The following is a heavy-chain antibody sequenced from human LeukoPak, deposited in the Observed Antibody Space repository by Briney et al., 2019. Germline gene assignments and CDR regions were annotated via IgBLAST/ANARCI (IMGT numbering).Heavy chain of an antibody. D-gene: IGHD3-3*01. V-gene: IGHV4-59*01. CDR2: IYYSGST. CDR1: GGSISSYY. J-gene: IGHJ6*02. CDR3: ARDRSGWSGYYIYYGMDV. Sequence: SETLSLTCTVSGGSISSYYWSWIRQPPGKGLEWIGYIYYSGSTNYNPSLKSRVTISVDTSKNQFSLKLSSVTAADTAVYYCARDRSGWSGYYIYYGMDVWGQGTTVTVSS.